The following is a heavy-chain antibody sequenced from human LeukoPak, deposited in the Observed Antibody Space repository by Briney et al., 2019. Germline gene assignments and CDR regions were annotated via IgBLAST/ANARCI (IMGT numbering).Heavy chain of an antibody. Sequence: SENLSLTCSVSGGSINSYYWSWIRQPAGKGLEWIGRIYTSGSTNYNPSLKSRVTMSVDTSKNQFSLKLSSVTAADTAVYYCARAQAVNHNILTGYYYYYMDVWGKGTTVTVSS. V-gene: IGHV4-4*07. CDR3: ARAQAVNHNILTGYYYYYMDV. J-gene: IGHJ6*03. CDR2: IYTSGST. D-gene: IGHD3-9*01. CDR1: GGSINSYY.